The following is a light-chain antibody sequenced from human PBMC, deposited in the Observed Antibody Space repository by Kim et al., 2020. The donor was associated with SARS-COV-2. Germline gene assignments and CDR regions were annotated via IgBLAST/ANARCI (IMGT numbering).Light chain of an antibody. CDR2: DVS. V-gene: IGLV2-11*01. CDR1: SSDVGRYNY. J-gene: IGLJ2*01. Sequence: QSALTQPRSVSGSPGQSVTISCTGTSSDVGRYNYVSWYQQHPGKAPRLMIYDVSKRPSGVPDRFSGSKSGNTASLTISGLQGDDEADYYCCSYAGTYTLGVFGGGTQLTVL. CDR3: CSYAGTYTLGV.